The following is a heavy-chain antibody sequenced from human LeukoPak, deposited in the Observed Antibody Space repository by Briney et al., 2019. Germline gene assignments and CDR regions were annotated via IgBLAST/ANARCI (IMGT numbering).Heavy chain of an antibody. V-gene: IGHV3-23*01. D-gene: IGHD5-18*01. CDR1: GFTVSSHY. J-gene: IGHJ3*02. Sequence: GGSLRLSCAASGFTVSSHYMSWVRQAPGKGLEWVSAISGSGGSTYYADSVKGRFTISRDNSKNTLYLQMNSLRAEDTAVYYCARDRAKIQLWTDAFDIWGQGTMVTVSS. CDR3: ARDRAKIQLWTDAFDI. CDR2: ISGSGGST.